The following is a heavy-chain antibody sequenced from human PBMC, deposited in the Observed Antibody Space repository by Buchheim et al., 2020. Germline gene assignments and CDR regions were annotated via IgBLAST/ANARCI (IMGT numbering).Heavy chain of an antibody. V-gene: IGHV3-33*01. CDR3: GGSSDY. D-gene: IGHD6-19*01. Sequence: QVQLVESGGGLVKPGGSLRLSCAASGFNFSNYAMHWVRQAPGKGLEWVAVIWYDGTNRYYADSVKGRFTISRDNSKSSLYLQMNSLRAEDTAVYYCGGSSDYWGQGTL. CDR1: GFNFSNYA. J-gene: IGHJ4*02. CDR2: IWYDGTNR.